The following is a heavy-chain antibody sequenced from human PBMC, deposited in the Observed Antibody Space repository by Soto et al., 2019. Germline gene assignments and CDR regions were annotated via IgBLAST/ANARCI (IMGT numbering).Heavy chain of an antibody. CDR1: GFTFSSYG. V-gene: IGHV3-33*01. J-gene: IGHJ4*02. Sequence: QVQLVESGGGVVQPGRSLRLSCAASGFTFSSYGMHWVRQAPGKGLEWVAVIWYDGSNKYYADSVKGRFTISRDNSKNTLYLQMNSLRAEDTAVYYCARTLRQWLDPCFDYWGQGTLVTVSS. CDR3: ARTLRQWLDPCFDY. D-gene: IGHD6-19*01. CDR2: IWYDGSNK.